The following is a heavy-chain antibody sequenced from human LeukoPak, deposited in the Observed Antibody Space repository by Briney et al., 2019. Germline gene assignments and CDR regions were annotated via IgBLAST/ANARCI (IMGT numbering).Heavy chain of an antibody. CDR3: ATPVPLYYGGNSYLGY. V-gene: IGHV1-24*01. J-gene: IGHJ4*02. D-gene: IGHD4-23*01. Sequence: ASVKVSCKVSGYTLTELSMHLVRQDPGKGLELMGGFDPEDGETIYAQKFQGRVTITEDTSTDTAYMELSSLRSEDTAVYYCATPVPLYYGGNSYLGYWGQGTLVTVSS. CDR2: FDPEDGET. CDR1: GYTLTELS.